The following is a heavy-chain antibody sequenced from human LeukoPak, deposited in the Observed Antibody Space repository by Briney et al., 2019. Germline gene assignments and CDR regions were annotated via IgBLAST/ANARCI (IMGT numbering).Heavy chain of an antibody. Sequence: GRSLRLSCPASGFTLSSYAMHWVRQAAGRGLEWVAVISYVGSNKYYAGSVEGRFALSRDNYKNTLYLQMNSLRAEHTAVYCCGRDLTLDCWGQGALVIAAS. CDR3: GRDLTLDC. J-gene: IGHJ4*02. D-gene: IGHD2-21*02. V-gene: IGHV3-30*09. CDR2: ISYVGSNK. CDR1: GFTLSSYA.